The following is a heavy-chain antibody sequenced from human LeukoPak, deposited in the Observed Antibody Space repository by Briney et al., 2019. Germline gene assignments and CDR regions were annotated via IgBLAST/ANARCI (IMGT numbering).Heavy chain of an antibody. Sequence: GGSLRLSCAASGFSLSSYAMSWVRQAPGKGLEWVSAISSTDAGTYHADSVRGRFTISRDSSKNTLYLQMNSLRAEDTAVYYCARDRGNQRGYYYYYMDVWGKGTTVTVSS. CDR1: GFSLSSYA. CDR2: ISSTDAGT. J-gene: IGHJ6*03. V-gene: IGHV3-23*01. D-gene: IGHD1-14*01. CDR3: ARDRGNQRGYYYYYMDV.